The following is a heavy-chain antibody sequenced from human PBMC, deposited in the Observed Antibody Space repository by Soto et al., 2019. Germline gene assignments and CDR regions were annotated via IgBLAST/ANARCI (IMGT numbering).Heavy chain of an antibody. CDR1: GGSVSSGSYY. CDR3: ARDRGYRISRYYGMDV. J-gene: IGHJ6*02. Sequence: QVQLQESGPGLVKPSETLSLTCTVSGGSVSSGSYYWSWIRQPPGKGLEWIGYIYYSGSTNYNPPLKSRVTISVDTSKNQFSLKLSSVTAADTAVYYCARDRGYRISRYYGMDVWGQGTTVTVSS. D-gene: IGHD2-15*01. V-gene: IGHV4-61*01. CDR2: IYYSGST.